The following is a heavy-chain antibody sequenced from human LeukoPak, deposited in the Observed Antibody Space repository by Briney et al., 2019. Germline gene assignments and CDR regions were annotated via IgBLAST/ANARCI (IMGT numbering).Heavy chain of an antibody. CDR2: ISAYNGNT. Sequence: VASVKVSCKASGYTFTSYGISWVRQAPGQGLEWMGWISAYNGNTNFAQKPQGRVTMTTDTSTSTAYMDLRSLRSDDTAVYYCARDQAATNTQVRFCLDWGQGTLVTVSS. D-gene: IGHD3-9*01. CDR1: GYTFTSYG. CDR3: ARDQAATNTQVRFCLD. J-gene: IGHJ4*02. V-gene: IGHV1-18*01.